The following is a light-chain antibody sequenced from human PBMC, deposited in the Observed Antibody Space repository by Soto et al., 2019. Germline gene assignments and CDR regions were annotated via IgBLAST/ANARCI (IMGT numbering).Light chain of an antibody. V-gene: IGLV4-69*01. Sequence: QSVLTQSPSASASLGASVKLTCNLSSGHSNYAIAWHQQQPEKGPRYLMKLNSDGSHSKGDGVPDRFSGSSSGAERYLTISSLQSEDEADYYCQTWDTGIRVFGGGTKVTVL. CDR1: SGHSNYA. CDR3: QTWDTGIRV. J-gene: IGLJ3*02. CDR2: LNSDGSH.